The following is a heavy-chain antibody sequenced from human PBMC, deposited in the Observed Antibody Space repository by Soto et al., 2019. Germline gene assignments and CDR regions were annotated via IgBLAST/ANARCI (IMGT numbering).Heavy chain of an antibody. CDR3: ALAYGSWFDP. Sequence: EVQLLESGGGLVQPGGSLRLSCAASGFTFSSYAMSWVRQAPGKGLEWVSAISGSGGSTYYEDSVKGRFTNSRDNSKNTLYLQMNRLRAEDTAVYYCALAYGSWFDPWGKGTLVTVSS. CDR1: GFTFSSYA. D-gene: IGHD1-26*01. V-gene: IGHV3-23*01. J-gene: IGHJ5*02. CDR2: ISGSGGST.